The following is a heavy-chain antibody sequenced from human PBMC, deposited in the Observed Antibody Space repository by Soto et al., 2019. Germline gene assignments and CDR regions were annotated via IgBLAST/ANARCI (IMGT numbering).Heavy chain of an antibody. CDR2: INGRGRNA. Sequence: GGALRVSCAASGFIFSTYDMSGVRQTPWKGLEWVSTINGRGRNADYADSVKGRFTISRDNSKNMLYLQMNSLIADDTAVYYCGYRTGFDCWGQGALVTVSS. D-gene: IGHD1-1*01. V-gene: IGHV3-23*01. CDR3: GYRTGFDC. CDR1: GFIFSTYD. J-gene: IGHJ4*02.